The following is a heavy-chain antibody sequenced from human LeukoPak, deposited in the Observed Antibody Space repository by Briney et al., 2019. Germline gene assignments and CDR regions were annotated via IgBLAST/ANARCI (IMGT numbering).Heavy chain of an antibody. CDR3: ARLRVYDSASECSQH. V-gene: IGHV5-51*01. J-gene: IGHJ1*01. D-gene: IGHD3-22*01. CDR1: GYSFASYW. Sequence: GESLKISCKASGYSFASYWIGWVRQMPGKGLEWMGIIYPGDSDTRYSPSFQGQVTISADKSITTAYLQWSSLKASDTAMYYCARLRVYDSASECSQHWGQGTLVTVSS. CDR2: IYPGDSDT.